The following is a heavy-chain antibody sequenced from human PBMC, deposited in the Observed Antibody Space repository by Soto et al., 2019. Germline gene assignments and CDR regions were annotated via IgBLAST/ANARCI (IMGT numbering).Heavy chain of an antibody. Sequence: ASVKVSCKASGYTFTSYDINWVRQATGQGLEWMGWMNPNSGNTGYAQKFQGRFTISRDNSKNTLFLQMNSLTPEDTGLYYCASTQFLTTVDRGNFWGLGTPVTVSS. D-gene: IGHD3-10*01. J-gene: IGHJ4*02. CDR2: MNPNSGNT. CDR1: GYTFTSYD. CDR3: ASTQFLTTVDRGNF. V-gene: IGHV1-8*01.